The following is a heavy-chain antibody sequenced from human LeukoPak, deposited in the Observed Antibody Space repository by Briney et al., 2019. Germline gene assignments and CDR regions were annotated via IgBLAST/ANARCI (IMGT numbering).Heavy chain of an antibody. D-gene: IGHD1-1*01. J-gene: IGHJ6*02. Sequence: EASVKVSFKASGYTFTGYYMHWVRQAPGPGLEWMGWINPNSRGTNYAQKFQGRVTMTRDTSISTAYMELSRLRSDDTAVYYCARETTEYYYYYGMDVWGQGTTVTVSS. CDR1: GYTFTGYY. V-gene: IGHV1-2*02. CDR3: ARETTEYYYYYGMDV. CDR2: INPNSRGT.